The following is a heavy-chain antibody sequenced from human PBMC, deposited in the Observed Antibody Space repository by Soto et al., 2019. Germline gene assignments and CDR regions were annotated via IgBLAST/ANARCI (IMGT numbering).Heavy chain of an antibody. Sequence: CVLTLVNPPQALTLTCTISQLSLRTTGFPVGRIRQPRGKALEWLELLYWDDDNGYNPSLKSRLTLTKDTSKSQVVLTLTNVDPADTATYYCAHNPPQDSGAFDIWGQGTMVTDS. D-gene: IGHD6-19*01. V-gene: IGHV2-5*02. CDR1: QLSLRTTGFP. CDR2: LYWDDDN. CDR3: AHNPPQDSGAFDI. J-gene: IGHJ3*02.